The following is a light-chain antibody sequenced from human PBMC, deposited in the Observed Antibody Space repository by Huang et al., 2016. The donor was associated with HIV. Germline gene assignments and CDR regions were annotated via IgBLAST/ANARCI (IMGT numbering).Light chain of an antibody. CDR3: QHYDNSLLT. Sequence: EIVLTQSPGTLSLSPGERVTLSCRASQSVSSSHLAWYQQKPGQAPRRLMYKSFRRAACIPDRFSGSGSGTDFTLTISRLEPEDFAVYYCQHYDNSLLTFGGGAKLEIK. V-gene: IGKV3-20*01. CDR2: KSF. CDR1: QSVSSSH. J-gene: IGKJ4*01.